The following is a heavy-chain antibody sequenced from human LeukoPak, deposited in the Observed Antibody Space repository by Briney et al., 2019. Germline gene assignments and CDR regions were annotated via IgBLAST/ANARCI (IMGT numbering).Heavy chain of an antibody. Sequence: PGGSLRLSCSASGFTFSSYAMHWVRRAPGTGLEYVSAISSNGGSTYYADSVKGRFTISRDNSKNTLYLQMSSLRAEDTAVYYCVKEGDCSSTSCSTNWFDPWGQGALVTVSS. CDR3: VKEGDCSSTSCSTNWFDP. CDR1: GFTFSSYA. CDR2: ISSNGGST. V-gene: IGHV3-64D*06. J-gene: IGHJ5*02. D-gene: IGHD2-2*01.